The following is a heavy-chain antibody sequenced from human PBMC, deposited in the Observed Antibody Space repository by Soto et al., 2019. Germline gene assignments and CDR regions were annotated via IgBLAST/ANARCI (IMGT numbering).Heavy chain of an antibody. CDR2: ISHSGST. CDR1: SGPFSGYY. Sequence: QVQLQQWGAGLLKPSETLSLTCAVSSGPFSGYYWSWIRQSPGKGLEWIGEISHSGSTNYNPSLKSRVTISVDTSKNQFSLKLISVTAADTAVYYCAISYITTEAFDICGQGTLVTVSS. J-gene: IGHJ3*02. CDR3: AISYITTEAFDI. D-gene: IGHD1-1*01. V-gene: IGHV4-34*01.